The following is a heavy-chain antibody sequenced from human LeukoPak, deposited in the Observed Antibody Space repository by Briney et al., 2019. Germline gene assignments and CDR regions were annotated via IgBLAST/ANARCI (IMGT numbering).Heavy chain of an antibody. CDR1: GFPFSNYA. J-gene: IGHJ4*02. V-gene: IGHV3-23*01. Sequence: GGSLRLSCAASGFPFSNYAMTWVRQAPGKGLERVAGISDSGDRTYYADSVKGRFTISRDNSKNMLYLQMNSLRVEETALYYCAKGLGTSGYHDYSGQRTLVTVSS. CDR2: ISDSGDRT. D-gene: IGHD3-22*01. CDR3: AKGLGTSGYHDY.